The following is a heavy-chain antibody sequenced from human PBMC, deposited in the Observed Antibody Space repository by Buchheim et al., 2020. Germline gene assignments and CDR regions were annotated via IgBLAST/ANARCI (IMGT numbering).Heavy chain of an antibody. V-gene: IGHV3-48*01. J-gene: IGHJ4*02. CDR1: GFTFSSYS. CDR3: ARMENLDY. D-gene: IGHD2/OR15-2a*01. CDR2: ISGGSGSTI. Sequence: EVQLVESGGGLVQPGGSLRLSCAASGFTFSSYSMNWVRQAPGKGLEWVSYISGGSGSTIYYADSVKGRFTISRDNAKNSLYLQMNSLRAEDTAVYYCARMENLDYWGQGT.